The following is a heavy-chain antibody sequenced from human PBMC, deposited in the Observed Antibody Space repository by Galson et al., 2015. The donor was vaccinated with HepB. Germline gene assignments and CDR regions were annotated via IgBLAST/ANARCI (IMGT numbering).Heavy chain of an antibody. D-gene: IGHD6-13*01. CDR2: IYPGDSDT. CDR3: ARWGQSGGYSSRKGGEVYNWFDP. CDR1: GYSFTSYW. V-gene: IGHV5-51*01. J-gene: IGHJ5*02. Sequence: QSGAEVKKPGESLKISCKGSGYSFTSYWIGWVRQMPGKGLEWMGIIYPGDSDTRYSPSFQGQVTISADKSISTAYLQWSSLKASDTAMYYCARWGQSGGYSSRKGGEVYNWFDPWGQGTLVTVSS.